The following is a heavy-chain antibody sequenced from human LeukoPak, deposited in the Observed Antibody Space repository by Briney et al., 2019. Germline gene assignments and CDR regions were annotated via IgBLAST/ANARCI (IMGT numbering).Heavy chain of an antibody. CDR3: ARGLYGLGIDYYYYMDV. CDR1: GGSFSGYY. V-gene: IGHV4-34*01. CDR2: INHSGST. D-gene: IGHD3-10*01. J-gene: IGHJ6*03. Sequence: TSETLSLTCAVYGGSFSGYYWSWIRQPPGKGLEWIGEINHSGSTNYNPSLKSRVTISVDTSKNQFSLKLSSVTAADTAVYYCARGLYGLGIDYYYYMDVWGKGTTVTVSS.